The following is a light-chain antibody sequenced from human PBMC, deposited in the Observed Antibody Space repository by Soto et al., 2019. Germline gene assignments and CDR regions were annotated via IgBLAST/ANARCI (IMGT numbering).Light chain of an antibody. V-gene: IGLV2-14*01. CDR1: SSDVGSYNY. CDR3: SSYTSSSTVV. J-gene: IGLJ2*01. CDR2: DVS. Sequence: QSALTQPASVSGSPGQSITIAWTGTSSDVGSYNYVSWYQQHPGKAPKLMIYDVSNRPSGVSDRFSGSKSGNTASLTISGLQAEDEADYYCSSYTSSSTVVFGGGTKLTVL.